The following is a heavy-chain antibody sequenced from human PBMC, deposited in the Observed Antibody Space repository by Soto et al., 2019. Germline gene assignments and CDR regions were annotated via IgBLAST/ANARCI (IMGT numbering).Heavy chain of an antibody. D-gene: IGHD5-18*01. CDR1: GGSLSGIY. V-gene: IGHV4-34*01. CDR3: AKGPGYSFGYSVYYYYYGMDV. CDR2: ANHSGST. J-gene: IGHJ6*02. Sequence: QVQLQQWGAGLLKPSETLSLTCVVYGGSLSGIYWTWVRQPPGKGLEWIGEANHSGSTNYSPSLESRITISLDTSNNQFSLKLSSVTAADTAVYYCAKGPGYSFGYSVYYYYYGMDVWGQGTTVTVSS.